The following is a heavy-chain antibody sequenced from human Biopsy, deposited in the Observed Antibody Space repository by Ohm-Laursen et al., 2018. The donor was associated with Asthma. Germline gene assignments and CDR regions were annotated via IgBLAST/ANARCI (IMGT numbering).Heavy chain of an antibody. CDR3: AKGQNSATSGYFYN. CDR1: GLAFSGYA. V-gene: IGHV3-23*01. J-gene: IGHJ4*02. CDR2: ISSSGARR. Sequence: SLRLSCTASGLAFSGYAMSWVRQAPGKGLMWVSDISSSGARRNYADSVEGRFTISRDNSKNTLFLQMNSLRVDDTPIYFCAKGQNSATSGYFYNWGQGTLVTVSS. D-gene: IGHD3-22*01.